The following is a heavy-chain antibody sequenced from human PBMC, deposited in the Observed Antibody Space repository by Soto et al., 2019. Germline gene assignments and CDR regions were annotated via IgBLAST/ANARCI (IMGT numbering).Heavy chain of an antibody. Sequence: EVQLVESGGGMVKPGGSLRLSCAASGITFSTYTMNWVRQAPGKGLEWVSYISSSSTYIYYADSVKGRFTISRDNANNSLYLQMNSMKADDTVVYYCASDRGRGIVATIPYYCDYWVQGTLVTFSS. V-gene: IGHV3-21*01. CDR1: GITFSTYT. CDR3: ASDRGRGIVATIPYYCDY. CDR2: ISSSSTYI. D-gene: IGHD5-12*01. J-gene: IGHJ4*02.